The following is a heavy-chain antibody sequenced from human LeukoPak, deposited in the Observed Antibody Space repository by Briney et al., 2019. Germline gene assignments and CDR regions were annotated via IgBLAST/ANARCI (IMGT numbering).Heavy chain of an antibody. V-gene: IGHV3-30*09. CDR3: ATYGSSWSSFDY. CDR1: GNTFSGNY. D-gene: IGHD6-13*01. J-gene: IGHJ4*02. CDR2: ISYDGGNK. Sequence: GGSLRLSCAASGNTFSGNYMHWVRQAPGQGLEWVAVISYDGGNKYYAESVPGRVAISRDYFKNTLFLQMSSLRPEDTALYYSATYGSSWSSFDYWGQGTLVTVSS.